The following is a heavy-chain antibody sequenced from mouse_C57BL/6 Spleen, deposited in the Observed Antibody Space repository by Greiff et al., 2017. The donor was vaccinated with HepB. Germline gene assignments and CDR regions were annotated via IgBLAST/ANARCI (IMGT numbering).Heavy chain of an antibody. D-gene: IGHD1-1*02. CDR2: IDPETGGT. J-gene: IGHJ2*01. CDR1: GYTFTDYE. V-gene: IGHV1-15*01. CDR3: TSYGFDY. Sequence: VQLQESGAELVRPGASVTLSCKASGYTFTDYEMHWVKQTPVHGLEWIGAIDPETGGTAYNQKFKGKAILTADKSSSTAYMELRSLTSEDSAVYYCTSYGFDYWGQGTTLTVSS.